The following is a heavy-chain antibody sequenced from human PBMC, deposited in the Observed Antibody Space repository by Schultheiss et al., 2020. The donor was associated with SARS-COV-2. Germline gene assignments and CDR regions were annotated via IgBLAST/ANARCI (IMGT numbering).Heavy chain of an antibody. CDR2: IKQDGSEK. V-gene: IGHV3-7*03. CDR1: GFTFSSYA. J-gene: IGHJ6*02. CDR3: ARDYHSSSWFNDHIYYYYGMDV. Sequence: GGSLRLSCAASGFTFSSYAMHWVRQAPGKGLEWVANIKQDGSEKYYVDSVKGRFTISRDNAKNSLYLQMNSLRAEDTAVYYCARDYHSSSWFNDHIYYYYGMDVWGQGTTVTVSS. D-gene: IGHD6-13*01.